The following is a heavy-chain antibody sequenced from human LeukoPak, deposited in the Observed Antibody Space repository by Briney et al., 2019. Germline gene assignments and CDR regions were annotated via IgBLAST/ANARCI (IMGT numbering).Heavy chain of an antibody. D-gene: IGHD6-13*01. Sequence: ASVKVSCKASGYTFTSYGISWVRQAPGQGLEWMGWISAYNGNTNYAQKLQGRVTMTTDTSTSTAYMELRSLRSDDTAVYYCARSSSSRYYYYYGMDVWAKGPRSPSPQ. J-gene: IGHJ6*04. CDR1: GYTFTSYG. CDR2: ISAYNGNT. V-gene: IGHV1-18*04. CDR3: ARSSSSRYYYYYGMDV.